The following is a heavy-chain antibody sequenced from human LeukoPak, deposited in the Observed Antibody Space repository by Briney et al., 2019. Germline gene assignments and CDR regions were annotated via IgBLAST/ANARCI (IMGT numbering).Heavy chain of an antibody. D-gene: IGHD5-18*01. CDR2: VFRDGST. J-gene: IGHJ4*02. V-gene: IGHV3-53*01. CDR3: ANSRGYRLYYFDY. Sequence: GESLRLSCAASGFAVNSYYMSWVRQAPGKGLEWVSAVFRDGSTSHADSVKGRFTISRDNSKNTLYLQMNSLRAEDTAVYYCANSRGYRLYYFDYWGQGTLVTVSS. CDR1: GFAVNSYY.